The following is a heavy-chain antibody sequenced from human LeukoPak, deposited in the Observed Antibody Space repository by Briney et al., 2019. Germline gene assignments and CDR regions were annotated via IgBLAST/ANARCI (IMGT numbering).Heavy chain of an antibody. CDR1: GYSITSSSW. V-gene: IGHV4-28*01. Sequence: SETLSLTYAVSGYSITSSSWWGWIRQPPGKGLEWIGYIYHSGTTYYNPSLQSGVTMSVDTSKNQFSLKLSSVTAVDTAVYYCARKENVYYYFDYWGQGTLVTVSS. CDR3: ARKENVYYYFDY. J-gene: IGHJ4*02. D-gene: IGHD3-10*01. CDR2: IYHSGTT.